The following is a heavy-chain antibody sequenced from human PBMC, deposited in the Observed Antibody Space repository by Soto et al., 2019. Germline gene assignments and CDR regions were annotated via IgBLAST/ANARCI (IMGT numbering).Heavy chain of an antibody. CDR3: ARVLNYDFWSGYSSAFDI. CDR1: GFTFSDYY. D-gene: IGHD3-3*01. CDR2: ISSSGSTI. J-gene: IGHJ3*02. Sequence: QVQLVESGGGLVKPGGSLRLSCAASGFTFSDYYMSWIRQAPGKGLEWVSYISSSGSTIYYEDSVKGRFSISRDNAKNSLYLQMNSLRAEDTAVYYCARVLNYDFWSGYSSAFDIWGQGTMVTVSS. V-gene: IGHV3-11*01.